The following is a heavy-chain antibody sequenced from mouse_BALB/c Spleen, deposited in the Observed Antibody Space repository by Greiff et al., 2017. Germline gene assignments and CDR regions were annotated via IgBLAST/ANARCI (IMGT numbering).Heavy chain of an antibody. J-gene: IGHJ3*01. D-gene: IGHD1-1*01. CDR2: IDPENGDT. CDR3: NADYGSTFAY. V-gene: IGHV14-4*02. CDR1: GFNIKDYY. Sequence: VQLQQSGAELVRSGASVKLSCTASGFNIKDYYMHWVTQRPEQGLEWIGWIDPENGDTEYAPEFQGKATMTADTSSNTAYLQLSSLTSEDTAVYYCNADYGSTFAYWGQGTLVTVSA.